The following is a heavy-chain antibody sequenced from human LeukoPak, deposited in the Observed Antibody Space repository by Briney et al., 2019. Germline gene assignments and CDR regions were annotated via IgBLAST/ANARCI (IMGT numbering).Heavy chain of an antibody. CDR3: ARRADSSGTYYYYYMDV. CDR2: IIPIFGTA. J-gene: IGHJ6*03. CDR1: GGTFSSYA. Sequence: SVKVSCKASGGTFSSYAISWVRQAPRQGLEWMGGIIPIFGTANYAQKFQGRVTITADESTSTAYMELSSLRSEDTAVYYCARRADSSGTYYYYYMDVWGKGTTVTVSS. V-gene: IGHV1-69*13. D-gene: IGHD3-22*01.